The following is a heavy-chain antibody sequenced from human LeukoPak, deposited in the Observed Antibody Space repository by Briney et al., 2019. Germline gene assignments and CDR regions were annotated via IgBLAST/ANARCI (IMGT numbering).Heavy chain of an antibody. CDR2: INPNSGGT. V-gene: IGHV1-2*02. CDR1: GYTFTGYY. Sequence: ASVKVSCKASGYTFTGYYMHWVRQAPGQGLEWMGWINPNSGGTNYAQKFQGRVTMTRDTSISTAYMELSRLRSDDTAVYYCARDSDCSGESCYEYFQHWGQGTLVSVSP. J-gene: IGHJ1*01. D-gene: IGHD2-15*01. CDR3: ARDSDCSGESCYEYFQH.